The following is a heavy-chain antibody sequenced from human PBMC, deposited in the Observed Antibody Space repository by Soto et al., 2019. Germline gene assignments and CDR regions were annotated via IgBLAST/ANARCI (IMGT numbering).Heavy chain of an antibody. D-gene: IGHD3-3*01. V-gene: IGHV3-23*01. CDR2: ISGSDGKT. J-gene: IGHJ4*02. CDR1: GFSFGSYA. Sequence: PGGSLRLSCAASGFSFGSYALSWVRQAPGKGLEWVSTISGSDGKTFYADSVKGWFSISRDTSQSTLYLQMNSLRADDTAMYYCARWSYLDYWGQDTRVTVSS. CDR3: ARWSYLDY.